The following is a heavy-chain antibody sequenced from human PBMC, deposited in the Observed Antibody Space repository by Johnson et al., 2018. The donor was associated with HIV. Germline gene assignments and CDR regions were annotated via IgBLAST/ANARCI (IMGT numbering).Heavy chain of an antibody. D-gene: IGHD1-26*01. CDR1: GFTFSTYA. V-gene: IGHV3-30*02. Sequence: QVQLVESGGGLVQPGGSLRLSCAASGFTFSTYAMSWVRQAPGRGLEWVAFIRYDGSKKYYADSVKGRFTISRDNSKNTLYLQMNSLRAEDTAVYYCAKDSPGWLVGAIGEDAFDIWGQGTMVTVSS. CDR3: AKDSPGWLVGAIGEDAFDI. J-gene: IGHJ3*02. CDR2: IRYDGSKK.